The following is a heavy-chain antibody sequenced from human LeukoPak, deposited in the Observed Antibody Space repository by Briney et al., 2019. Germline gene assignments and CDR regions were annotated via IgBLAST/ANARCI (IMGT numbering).Heavy chain of an antibody. CDR2: ISNDGSNK. V-gene: IGHV3-30*18. CDR1: GVTFSSYG. J-gene: IGHJ4*02. Sequence: GGSLRLSCAASGVTFSSYGMHWVRQAPGKGLEWVAVISNDGSNKHYADSVKGRFTISRDNSKNTLYLQMNSRRAEDTAVYYCAKDLTGVNYCLDQWGQGTLVTVSS. D-gene: IGHD1-7*01. CDR3: AKDLTGVNYCLDQ.